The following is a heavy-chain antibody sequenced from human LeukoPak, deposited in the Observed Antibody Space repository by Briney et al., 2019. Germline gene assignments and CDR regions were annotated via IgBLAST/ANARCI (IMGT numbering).Heavy chain of an antibody. CDR2: INSDGSST. Sequence: GGSLRLSCAASGFTFSNYWMHWVRHAPGKGLVWVSRINSDGSSTSYADSVKGRFTISRDNAKNTLYLQMNSLRAEDTAVYYCARDEDWSGYYGAFDIWGQGTMVTVSS. V-gene: IGHV3-74*01. D-gene: IGHD3-3*01. CDR1: GFTFSNYW. CDR3: ARDEDWSGYYGAFDI. J-gene: IGHJ3*02.